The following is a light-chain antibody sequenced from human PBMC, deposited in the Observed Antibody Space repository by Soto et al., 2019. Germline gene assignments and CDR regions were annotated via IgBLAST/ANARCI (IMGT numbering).Light chain of an antibody. CDR3: QHYNHGALT. CDR2: GAS. CDR1: QSVGSN. V-gene: IGKV3-15*01. J-gene: IGKJ4*01. Sequence: EMAQSPDTLAVSPRRRATLSCRASQSVGSNLAWYQQNPGQPPRLLIYGASTRATGIPARFSGSGSGTEFTLTISSLQSEDFAVYYCQHYNHGALTFGGGTKVDIK.